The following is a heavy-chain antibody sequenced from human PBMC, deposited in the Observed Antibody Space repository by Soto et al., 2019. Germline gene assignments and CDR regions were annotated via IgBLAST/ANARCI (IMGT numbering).Heavy chain of an antibody. D-gene: IGHD2-15*01. CDR2: IYYSGST. V-gene: IGHV4-59*08. CDR1: GGSISSYY. J-gene: IGHJ6*02. CDR3: ARRPPCYSGCDYYYSGMDV. Sequence: ETLSLTCTVSGGSISSYYWSWIRQPPGKGLEWIGYIYYSGSTNYNPSLKSRVTISVDTSKNQFSLKLSSVTAADTAVYYCARRPPCYSGCDYYYSGMDVWGQGTTVTVSS.